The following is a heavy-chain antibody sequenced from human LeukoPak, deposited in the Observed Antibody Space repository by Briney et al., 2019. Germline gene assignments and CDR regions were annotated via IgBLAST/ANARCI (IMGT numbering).Heavy chain of an antibody. D-gene: IGHD6-19*01. V-gene: IGHV3-9*01. CDR1: GFIFNNYA. CDR2: MSWNSGSI. Sequence: PGGSLRLSCGVSGFIFNNYAMHWVRQPPGKGLGWASGMSWNSGSIDYADSVKDRFTISRDNANNSLYLQMNSLRVEDTAFYYCAKDNRRHYTSGPNPDSLHWGQGALVTVSS. CDR3: AKDNRRHYTSGPNPDSLH. J-gene: IGHJ4*02.